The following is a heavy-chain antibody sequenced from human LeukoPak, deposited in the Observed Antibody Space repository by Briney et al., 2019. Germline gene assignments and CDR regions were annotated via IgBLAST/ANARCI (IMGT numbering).Heavy chain of an antibody. CDR2: ISSDGDST. V-gene: IGHV3-64D*06. CDR1: GFTFSDYW. D-gene: IGHD1-1*01. J-gene: IGHJ4*02. CDR3: VKRTTDHYYYDY. Sequence: GGSMRLSCAASGFTFSDYWMHWVRQAPGRGLEYVSSISSDGDSTYYADSVKGRFTISRDNSKDTLYLQTSSLRPEDSAVYYCVKRTTDHYYYDYWGRGTLVTVSS.